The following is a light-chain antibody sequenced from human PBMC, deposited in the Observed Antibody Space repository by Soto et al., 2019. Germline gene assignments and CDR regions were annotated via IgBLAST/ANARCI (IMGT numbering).Light chain of an antibody. CDR1: QGVSSH. CDR2: DTS. V-gene: IGKV3-11*01. Sequence: EMVLTQSRATLQLSPGERATLSCRASQGVSSHLTWYQQKPGQAPRLLIYDTSNRATGIPARFSGSGSGTDVTLTISSLEPEDFAVYYCQQRTNSRLSFGGGTKVEIK. J-gene: IGKJ4*01. CDR3: QQRTNSRLS.